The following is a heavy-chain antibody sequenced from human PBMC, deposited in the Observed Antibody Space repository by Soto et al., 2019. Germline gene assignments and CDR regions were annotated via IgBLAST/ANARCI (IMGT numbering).Heavy chain of an antibody. V-gene: IGHV3-21*06. J-gene: IGHJ5*01. D-gene: IGHD2-15*01. CDR2: ITNRGTHT. Sequence: GGSLRLSCTASGFSFSSYTMDWVRQAPGKGLQWVASITNRGTHTYSADSVKGRFTISRDNDKNSLYLQMNNLRAEDTATYYCTRAHEVAWFDSWGLGTLVTVSS. CDR3: TRAHEVAWFDS. CDR1: GFSFSSYT.